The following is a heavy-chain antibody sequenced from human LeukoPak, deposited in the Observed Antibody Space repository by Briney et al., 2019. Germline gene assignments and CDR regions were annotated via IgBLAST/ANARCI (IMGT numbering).Heavy chain of an antibody. J-gene: IGHJ4*02. CDR2: ISGDGGST. CDR1: GFTFDDYA. CDR3: AKDRGYDFWSGYFDY. V-gene: IGHV3-43*02. Sequence: PGGSPRLSCAASGFTFDDYAMHWVRQAPGKRLEWVSLISGDGGSTYYADSVKGRFTISRDNSKNSLYLQMNSLRIEDTALYYCAKDRGYDFWSGYFDYWGQETLVTVSS. D-gene: IGHD3-3*01.